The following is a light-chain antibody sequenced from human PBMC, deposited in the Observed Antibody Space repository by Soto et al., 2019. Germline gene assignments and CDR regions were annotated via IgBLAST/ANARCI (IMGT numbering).Light chain of an antibody. CDR3: QQYNVWPRT. Sequence: EVVMTQSPGTLSVSPGERATLSCRASYSITINLAWYQQKPGQAPRLLIYGASTRTTGIPARFSGSGSGTEFTLSISSLQSEDLAVYYCQQYNVWPRTFGQGTKVDIK. CDR2: GAS. V-gene: IGKV3-15*01. J-gene: IGKJ2*01. CDR1: YSITIN.